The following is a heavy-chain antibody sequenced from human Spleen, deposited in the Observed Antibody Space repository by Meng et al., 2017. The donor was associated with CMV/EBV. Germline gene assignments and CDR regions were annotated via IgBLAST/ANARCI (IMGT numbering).Heavy chain of an antibody. CDR1: GYTFTSYG. CDR3: ARSITIFQIDY. Sequence: ASVKVSCKASGYTFTSYGISWVRQAPGQGLERMRWITLYNGNTNYAKKFQGRVTITRDMSLRTAYIELSSLRSEDSAVYSCARSITIFQIDYWGQGTLVTVSS. D-gene: IGHD3-9*01. V-gene: IGHV1-68*01. CDR2: ITLYNGNT. J-gene: IGHJ4*02.